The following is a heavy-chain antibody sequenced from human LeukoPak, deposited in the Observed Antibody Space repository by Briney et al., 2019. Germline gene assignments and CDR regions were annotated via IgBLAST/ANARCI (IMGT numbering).Heavy chain of an antibody. V-gene: IGHV3-30*02. CDR1: GFTFSSYG. D-gene: IGHD3-10*01. Sequence: GGSLRLSCAASGFTFSSYGMHWVRQAPGKGLEWVAFIRYDGSNKYYADSVKGRFTISRDNSKNTLYLQMNSLRAEDTAVYYCARERLVRGVITSYYFDYWGQGTLVTVSS. CDR3: ARERLVRGVITSYYFDY. CDR2: IRYDGSNK. J-gene: IGHJ4*02.